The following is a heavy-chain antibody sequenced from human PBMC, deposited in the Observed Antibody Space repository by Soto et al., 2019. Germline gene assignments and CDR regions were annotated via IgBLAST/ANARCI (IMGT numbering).Heavy chain of an antibody. V-gene: IGHV2-5*02. D-gene: IGHD6-19*01. CDR3: AHIVVAGLGYYFDY. Sequence: QITLKEPGPTLVTPTQTLTLTCTFSGFSLSSTRMAVGWLRQPPGKALEWLALIYWDDDKRYSPFLKSRLTITKDTSKNQVVLTMSNMDPVDTARYYCAHIVVAGLGYYFDYWGQGTLVTVSS. CDR2: IYWDDDK. CDR1: GFSLSSTRMA. J-gene: IGHJ4*02.